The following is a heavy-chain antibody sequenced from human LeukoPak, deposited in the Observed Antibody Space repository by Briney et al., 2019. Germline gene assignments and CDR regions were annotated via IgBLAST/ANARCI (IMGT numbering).Heavy chain of an antibody. CDR1: GFTFSGSG. CDR2: ISYNGEQT. D-gene: IGHD3-22*01. J-gene: IGHJ5*02. V-gene: IGHV3-64*01. CDR3: ARDPSVGGFSGSELDL. Sequence: PGGSLRLSCAASGFTFSGSGMSWVRQAPGKGLEYLSVISYNGEQTYYSKSVTGRFTISRDNSKNMLYLQMGSLRPEDTAVYFCARDPSVGGFSGSELDLWGQGTLVTVSS.